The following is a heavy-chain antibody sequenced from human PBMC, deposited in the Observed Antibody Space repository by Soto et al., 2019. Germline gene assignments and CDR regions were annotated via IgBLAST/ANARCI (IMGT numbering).Heavy chain of an antibody. CDR2: ISYDGSNK. CDR3: ARDCEAVAGARFDY. CDR1: GFTFSSYA. J-gene: IGHJ4*02. Sequence: QVQLVESGGGVVQPGRSLRLSCAASGFTFSSYAMHWVRQAPGKGLEWVAVISYDGSNKYYAVSVKGRFTISRDNSKNRLYLRMNSLRAEDTAVYYCARDCEAVAGARFDYWGQGTLVTVFS. D-gene: IGHD6-19*01. V-gene: IGHV3-30-3*01.